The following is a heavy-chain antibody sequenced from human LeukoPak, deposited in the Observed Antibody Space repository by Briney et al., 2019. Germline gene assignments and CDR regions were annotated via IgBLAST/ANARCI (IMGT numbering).Heavy chain of an antibody. CDR1: GYTYTGYY. CDR3: ARSRRVGNGEYPDY. CDR2: INPNTGDT. J-gene: IGHJ4*02. V-gene: IGHV1-2*02. Sequence: ASVKVSCKASGYTYTGYYMHWVRKTPGQGLEWMGWINPNTGDTNYGRKFQGRVTMTRDTSINTAYMELRSLRSDDTAVYYCARSRRVGNGEYPDYWGQGTLVTVSS. D-gene: IGHD3-10*01.